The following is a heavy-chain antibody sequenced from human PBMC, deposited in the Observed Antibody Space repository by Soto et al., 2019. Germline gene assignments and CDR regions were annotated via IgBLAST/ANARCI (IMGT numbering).Heavy chain of an antibody. CDR1: GFTFSSYA. D-gene: IGHD3-22*01. J-gene: IGHJ6*02. CDR3: AKPLYDSSGYCPPNMDV. V-gene: IGHV3-23*01. CDR2: ISGSGGST. Sequence: GGSLRLSCAASGFTFSSYAMSWVRQAPGKGLEWVSAISGSGGSTYYADSVKGRFTISRDNSKNTLYPQMNSLRAEDTAVYYCAKPLYDSSGYCPPNMDVWGQGTTVPVSS.